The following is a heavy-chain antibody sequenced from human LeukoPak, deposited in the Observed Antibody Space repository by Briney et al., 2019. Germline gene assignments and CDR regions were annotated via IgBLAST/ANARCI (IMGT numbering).Heavy chain of an antibody. J-gene: IGHJ6*04. CDR2: ISSSGSTI. CDR3: ARALVVPAPRYYYGMDV. V-gene: IGHV3-48*03. D-gene: IGHD2-2*01. CDR1: GFTFSSYE. Sequence: GGSLRLSCAASGFTFSSYEMNWVRQAPGKGLEWVSYISSSGSTIYYADSVKGRFTISRDNAKNSLYLQMNSLRAEDTAVYYCARALVVPAPRYYYGMDVWGEGTTVTVSS.